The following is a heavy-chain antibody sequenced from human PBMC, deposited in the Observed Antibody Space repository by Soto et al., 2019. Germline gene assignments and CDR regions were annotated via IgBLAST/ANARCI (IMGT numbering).Heavy chain of an antibody. J-gene: IGHJ6*02. CDR2: IIPIFGTA. CDR3: ASCSHLQNDYYYYGMDV. Sequence: SVKVSCKASGGTFSSYAISWVRQAPGQGLEWMGGIIPIFGTANYAQKFQGRVTITADESTSTAYMELSSLRSEDTAVYYCASCSHLQNDYYYYGMDVWGQGTTVTVSS. D-gene: IGHD4-4*01. CDR1: GGTFSSYA. V-gene: IGHV1-69*13.